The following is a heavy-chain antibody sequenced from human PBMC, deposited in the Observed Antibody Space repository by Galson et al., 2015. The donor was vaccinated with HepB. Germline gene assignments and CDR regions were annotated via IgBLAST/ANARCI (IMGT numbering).Heavy chain of an antibody. CDR2: IDPSNAAT. Sequence: SVKVSCKASGYIFATSFLHWVRQAPGQGLEYVGMIDPSNAATNFAQRFQGRVTMTRDTSTSTVYMDLSGLTSEDTAVYYCAREAPGTLYFDYWGQGTLVTVSS. J-gene: IGHJ4*02. D-gene: IGHD2-2*01. CDR3: AREAPGTLYFDY. CDR1: GYIFATSF. V-gene: IGHV1-46*03.